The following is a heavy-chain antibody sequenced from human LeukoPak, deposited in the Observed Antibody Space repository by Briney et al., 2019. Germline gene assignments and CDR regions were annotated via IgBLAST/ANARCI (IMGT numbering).Heavy chain of an antibody. D-gene: IGHD5-18*01. V-gene: IGHV4-39*01. CDR1: GGSISSSSYY. CDR2: IYYSGST. J-gene: IGHJ4*02. Sequence: SETLSLTCTVSGGSISSSSYYWGWIRQPPGKGLEWIGSIYYSGSTYYNPSLESRVTISVDTSKNQFSLKLSSVTAADTAVYYCARWYSYGKGFVGYWGQGTLVTVSS. CDR3: ARWYSYGKGFVGY.